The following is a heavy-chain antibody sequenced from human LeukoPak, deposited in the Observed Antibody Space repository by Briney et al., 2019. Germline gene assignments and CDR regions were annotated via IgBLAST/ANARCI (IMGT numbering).Heavy chain of an antibody. V-gene: IGHV3-21*01. J-gene: IGHJ5*02. CDR1: GFTFSSYS. Sequence: AGGSLRLSCAASGFTFSSYSMNWVRQAPEKGLEWASSISSSSSYIYYADSVKGRFTISRDNAKNSLYLQMNSLRAEDTAAYYCARDLRGVNWFDPWGQGTLVTVSS. CDR2: ISSSSSYI. CDR3: ARDLRGVNWFDP.